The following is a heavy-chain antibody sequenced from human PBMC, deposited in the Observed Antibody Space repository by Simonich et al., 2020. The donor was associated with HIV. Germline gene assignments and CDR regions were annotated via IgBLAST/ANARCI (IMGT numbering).Heavy chain of an antibody. V-gene: IGHV1-24*01. CDR3: AIEQYALDI. Sequence: QVQLVQSGAEVKKPGASVKVSCKVSGHTLIELSIHWVRQAPGKGLEWMGGFVTEDGEIIYAQKFQGRVTMTEDTSTDTAYMELSSLKSDDTAVYYCAIEQYALDIWGQGTMVTVSS. CDR2: FVTEDGEI. CDR1: GHTLIELS. J-gene: IGHJ3*02.